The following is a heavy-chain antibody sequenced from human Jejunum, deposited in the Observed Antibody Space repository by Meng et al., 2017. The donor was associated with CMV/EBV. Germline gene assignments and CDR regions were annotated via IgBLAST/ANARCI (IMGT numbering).Heavy chain of an antibody. D-gene: IGHD3-10*01. CDR2: ISGRGDRT. J-gene: IGHJ4*02. Sequence: GFTFINHAMSWVRQAPGKGLGWVSAISGRGDRTYYADSVKGRFTISRDNSQNTLYLQMNSLGAEDTAAYYCAKAPYTSGTYFVDYWGQGTRGTVSS. CDR3: AKAPYTSGTYFVDY. V-gene: IGHV3-23*01. CDR1: GFTFINHA.